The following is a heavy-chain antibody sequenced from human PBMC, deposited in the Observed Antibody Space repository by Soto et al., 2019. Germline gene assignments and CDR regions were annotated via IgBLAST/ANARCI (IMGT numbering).Heavy chain of an antibody. Sequence: GASVKVSCKASGYTFTSYAMHWVRQAPGQRLEWMGWINAGNGNTKYSQKFQGRVTITRDTSASTAYMELSSLRSEDTAVYYCARDEGISGLNYYYYYGMDVWGQGTTVTVSS. D-gene: IGHD6-19*01. CDR3: ARDEGISGLNYYYYYGMDV. V-gene: IGHV1-3*01. CDR2: INAGNGNT. J-gene: IGHJ6*02. CDR1: GYTFTSYA.